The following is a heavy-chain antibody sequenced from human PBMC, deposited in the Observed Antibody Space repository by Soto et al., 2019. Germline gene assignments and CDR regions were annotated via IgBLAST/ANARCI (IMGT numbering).Heavy chain of an antibody. V-gene: IGHV3-15*01. CDR1: GFTFSNAW. CDR3: TTDPTRTYSSSFPI. CDR2: IKSKTDGGTT. Sequence: EVQLVESGGGLVKPGGSLRLSCAASGFTFSNAWMSWVRQAPGKGLEWVGRIKSKTDGGTTDYAAPVKGRFTISRDDSKNTLYLQMNSLKTEDTAVYYCTTDPTRTYSSSFPIGGQGTLVTVSS. J-gene: IGHJ4*02. D-gene: IGHD6-13*01.